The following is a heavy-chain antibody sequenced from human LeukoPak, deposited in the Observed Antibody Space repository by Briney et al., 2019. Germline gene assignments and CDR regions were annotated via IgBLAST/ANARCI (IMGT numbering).Heavy chain of an antibody. D-gene: IGHD1-26*01. J-gene: IGHJ5*02. CDR1: GGSISSGNYY. Sequence: SQTLSLTCTVSGGSISSGNYYWRWLRQPPGKGLEWIGYIYYSGSTYYNPSLKSRVTISVDTSKNQFSLKLSSVTAADTAVYYCARAGGGGSYYPWFDPWGQGTLVTVSS. V-gene: IGHV4-30-4*08. CDR2: IYYSGST. CDR3: ARAGGGGSYYPWFDP.